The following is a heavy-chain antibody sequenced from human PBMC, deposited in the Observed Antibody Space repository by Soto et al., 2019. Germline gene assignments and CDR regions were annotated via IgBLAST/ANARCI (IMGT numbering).Heavy chain of an antibody. D-gene: IGHD3-3*02. V-gene: IGHV1-69*12. CDR1: GGTFSSSA. Sequence: QVQLVQSGAEVKKPGSSVKLSCKASGGTFSSSAISWERQAPGQGLEWMGGIMPIFRTPDYAQKFQGRVTITADESTSTAYMELSSLRSEDTAVYFCARDKDRQQLGGNYYYIMDVWGQGTTVTVSS. CDR2: IMPIFRTP. CDR3: ARDKDRQQLGGNYYYIMDV. J-gene: IGHJ6*02.